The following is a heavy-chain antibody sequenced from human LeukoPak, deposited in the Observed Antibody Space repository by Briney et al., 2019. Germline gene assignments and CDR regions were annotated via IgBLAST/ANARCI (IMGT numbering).Heavy chain of an antibody. CDR3: AKGPIWYSSDLGY. J-gene: IGHJ4*02. V-gene: IGHV3-30*02. CDR2: IRYDGSNK. D-gene: IGHD6-25*01. CDR1: GFTFSSYG. Sequence: PGGSLRLSCAASGFTFSSYGMHWVRQAPGKGLEWVAFIRYDGSNKYYADSVKGRFTISRDNSKNTLYLQMNSLRAEDTAVYYCAKGPIWYSSDLGYWGQGTLVTVSS.